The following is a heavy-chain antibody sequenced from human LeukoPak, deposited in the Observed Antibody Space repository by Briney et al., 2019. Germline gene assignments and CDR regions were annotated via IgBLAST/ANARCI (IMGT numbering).Heavy chain of an antibody. D-gene: IGHD3-22*01. CDR1: GFTFSSYG. CDR3: AKTHLFDSSGYVDY. V-gene: IGHV3-30*18. Sequence: PGGSLRLSYAASGFTFSSYGMHWVRQAPGKGLEWVAVISYDGSNKYYADSVKGRFTISRDNSKNTLYLQMNSLRAEDTAVYYCAKTHLFDSSGYVDYWGQGTLVTVSS. CDR2: ISYDGSNK. J-gene: IGHJ4*02.